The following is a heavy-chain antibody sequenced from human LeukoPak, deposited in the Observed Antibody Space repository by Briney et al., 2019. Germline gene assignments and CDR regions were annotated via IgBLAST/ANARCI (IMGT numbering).Heavy chain of an antibody. CDR3: ARETRRFTTNWVDP. J-gene: IGHJ5*02. V-gene: IGHV4-4*02. CDR2: IYHSGST. D-gene: IGHD3-3*01. Sequence: SGTLSLTCAVSGGSISSSNWWSWVRQPPGKGLEWIGEIYHSGSTNYNPSLKSRVTISVDKSKNQFSLKLSSVTAADTAVYYCARETRRFTTNWVDPWGQGTLVTVSS. CDR1: GGSISSSNW.